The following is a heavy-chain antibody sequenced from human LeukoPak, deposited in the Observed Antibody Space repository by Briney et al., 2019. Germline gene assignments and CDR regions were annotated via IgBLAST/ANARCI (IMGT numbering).Heavy chain of an antibody. Sequence: GGSLRLSCAASGFTFNTYSMNWVRQTPGRGLEWVSYISTTSTTIYYADSVKGRFAISRDNIKNSLYLQMNSLRADDTAVYYCGKSRRVGANQRGLFNYWGQGTLVTVSP. J-gene: IGHJ4*02. CDR2: ISTTSTTI. CDR1: GFTFNTYS. D-gene: IGHD1-26*01. CDR3: GKSRRVGANQRGLFNY. V-gene: IGHV3-48*01.